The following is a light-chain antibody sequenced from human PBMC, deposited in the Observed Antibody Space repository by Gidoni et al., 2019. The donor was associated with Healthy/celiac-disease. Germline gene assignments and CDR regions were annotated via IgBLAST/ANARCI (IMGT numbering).Light chain of an antibody. CDR3: QQSYSTPYT. CDR1: QSISSY. J-gene: IGKJ2*01. Sequence: DIQMTQAPSSLSATVGDRVTITCRASQSISSYLNWYQQKPVKAPKLLIYAAPSLQSGVPSRFSGSGSGTDFTLTISSLQPEDFATYYCQQSYSTPYTFXQXTKLEIK. CDR2: AAP. V-gene: IGKV1-39*01.